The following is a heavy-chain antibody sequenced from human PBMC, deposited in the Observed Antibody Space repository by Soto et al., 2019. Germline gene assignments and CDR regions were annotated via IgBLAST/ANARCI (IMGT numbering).Heavy chain of an antibody. V-gene: IGHV4-31*03. D-gene: IGHD3-22*01. CDR3: ARGCPQDYYDSSGYYSTSKVFDY. CDR2: IYYSGST. CDR1: GGSISSGGYY. Sequence: SSETLSLTCTVSGGSISSGGYYWSWIRQHPGKGLEWIGYIYYSGSTYYNPSLKIRVTISVDTSKNQFSLKLSSVTAADTAVYYCARGCPQDYYDSSGYYSTSKVFDYWGQGTLVTVSS. J-gene: IGHJ4*02.